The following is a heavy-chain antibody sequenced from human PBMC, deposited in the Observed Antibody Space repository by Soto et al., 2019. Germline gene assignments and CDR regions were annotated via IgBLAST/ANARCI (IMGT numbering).Heavy chain of an antibody. J-gene: IGHJ4*02. CDR2: ISTSGGRP. CDR3: AKDPDRYDYVWGTYRYIDH. CDR1: GITFSNYA. V-gene: IGHV3-23*01. Sequence: EVRLLQSGGGLVQPGGSLRLFCTASGITFSNYAMTWVRQAPRKGLEWVSSISTSGGRPYYADSVKGRFTISRDNSKNTLYPQMNSLRVEDTAVYYCAKDPDRYDYVWGTYRYIDHWGQGTLVTVSS. D-gene: IGHD3-16*02.